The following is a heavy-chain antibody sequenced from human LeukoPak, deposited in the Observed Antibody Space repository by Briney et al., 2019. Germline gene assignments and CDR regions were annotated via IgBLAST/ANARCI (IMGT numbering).Heavy chain of an antibody. J-gene: IGHJ3*02. V-gene: IGHV5-51*01. CDR3: ARPLPDYDSSGYFPDAFDI. Sequence: GESLKISCKGSGYTFKSYWIGWVRQMPGKGLEWMGMIFPGDSDTRRSPSLKGQVVFSVDKSVSTAYLQWTSLKASDTAIYYCARPLPDYDSSGYFPDAFDIWGQGTMVTVSS. D-gene: IGHD3-22*01. CDR2: IFPGDSDT. CDR1: GYTFKSYW.